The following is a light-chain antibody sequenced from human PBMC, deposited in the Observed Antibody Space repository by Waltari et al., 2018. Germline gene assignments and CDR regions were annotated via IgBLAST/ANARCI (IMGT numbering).Light chain of an antibody. J-gene: IGLJ3*02. CDR3: LAYAGSPWV. V-gene: IGLV2-11*01. CDR2: DVN. Sequence: QSALTQPRSVSGSPGQSVAISCTGTSSDVGGHNHVSWYQQHPGKAPKVIFHDVNNRPSGVPDRFSGSRSGNTASLTISGLQAEDEADYYCLAYAGSPWVFGGGTKLTVL. CDR1: SSDVGGHNH.